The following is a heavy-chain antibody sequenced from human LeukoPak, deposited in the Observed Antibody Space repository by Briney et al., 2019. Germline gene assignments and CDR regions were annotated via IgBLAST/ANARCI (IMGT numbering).Heavy chain of an antibody. CDR1: GFTFSNYA. Sequence: GGSLRLSCAASGFTFSNYAMSWVRQAPGKGLGWVSGISGSGGSTYYADSVKGHFTISRDNSKNTLCLQMNSLRAEDTAIYYCAKDLIAYSYGYAGRSNFDYWGQGTLVTVSS. CDR2: ISGSGGST. CDR3: AKDLIAYSYGYAGRSNFDY. D-gene: IGHD5-18*01. J-gene: IGHJ4*02. V-gene: IGHV3-23*01.